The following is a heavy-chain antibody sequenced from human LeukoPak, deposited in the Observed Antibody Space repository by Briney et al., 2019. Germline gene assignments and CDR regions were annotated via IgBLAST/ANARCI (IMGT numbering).Heavy chain of an antibody. CDR3: AKASSDVVPAAISY. Sequence: PGGSLRLSCAASGFTFDDYAMHWVRQAPGKGLEWVSGISWNSGSIGYADSVKGRFTISRDNAKNSLYLQMNSLRAEDTALYYCAKASSDVVPAAISYWGQGTLVTVSS. CDR2: ISWNSGSI. J-gene: IGHJ4*02. CDR1: GFTFDDYA. V-gene: IGHV3-9*01. D-gene: IGHD2-2*02.